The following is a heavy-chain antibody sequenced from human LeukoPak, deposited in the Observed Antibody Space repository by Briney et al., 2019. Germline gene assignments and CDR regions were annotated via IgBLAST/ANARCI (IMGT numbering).Heavy chain of an antibody. CDR3: ARDSLYYDSSGYFY. V-gene: IGHV4-34*01. CDR1: GGSLSGYY. CDR2: INHSGST. D-gene: IGHD3-22*01. J-gene: IGHJ4*02. Sequence: SETLSLTCAVYGGSLSGYYWSWIRQPSGKGLEWIGEINHSGSTNYNPSLKSRVTISVDTSKNQFSLKLSSVTAADTAVYYCARDSLYYDSSGYFYWGQGTLVTVSS.